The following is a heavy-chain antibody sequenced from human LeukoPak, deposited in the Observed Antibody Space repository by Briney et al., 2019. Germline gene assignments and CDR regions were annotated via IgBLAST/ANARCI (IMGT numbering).Heavy chain of an antibody. J-gene: IGHJ3*02. CDR2: ISSSSSYI. CDR1: GFTFSSYS. Sequence: PGGSLRLSCAASGFTFSSYSMNWVRQAPGKGLEWVSSISSSSSYIYYADSVKGRFTISRDNAKNSLYLQMNSLRAEDTAVYYCARDWTLYCSSTSCYKVRRPRSDAFDIWGQGTMVTVSS. V-gene: IGHV3-21*01. CDR3: ARDWTLYCSSTSCYKVRRPRSDAFDI. D-gene: IGHD2-2*02.